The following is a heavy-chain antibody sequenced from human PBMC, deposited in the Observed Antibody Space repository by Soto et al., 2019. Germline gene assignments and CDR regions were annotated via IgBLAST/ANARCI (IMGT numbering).Heavy chain of an antibody. Sequence: LSLTCTVSGGSISSYYWSWIRQPAGKGLEWIGRIYTSGSTNYNPSLKSRVTMSVDTSKNQFSLKLSSVTAADTAVYYCAREGIAARLNWFDPWGQGTLVTVSS. D-gene: IGHD6-6*01. CDR3: AREGIAARLNWFDP. CDR1: GGSISSYY. V-gene: IGHV4-4*07. J-gene: IGHJ5*02. CDR2: IYTSGST.